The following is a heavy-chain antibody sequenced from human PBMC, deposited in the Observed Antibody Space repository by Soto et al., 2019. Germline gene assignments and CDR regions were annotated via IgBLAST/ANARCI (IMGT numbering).Heavy chain of an antibody. V-gene: IGHV3-15*01. CDR3: PTDPVIAVAGTGPFDY. J-gene: IGHJ4*02. Sequence: GESLKISCAASGFTFSNAWMSWVRQAPGKGLEWVGRIKSKTDGGTTDYAAPVKGRFTISRDDSKNTLYLQMNSLKTEDTAVYYCPTDPVIAVAGTGPFDYWGQGTLVTVSS. CDR1: GFTFSNAW. CDR2: IKSKTDGGTT. D-gene: IGHD6-19*01.